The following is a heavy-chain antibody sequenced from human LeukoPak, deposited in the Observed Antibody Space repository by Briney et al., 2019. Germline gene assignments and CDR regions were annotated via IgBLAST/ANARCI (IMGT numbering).Heavy chain of an antibody. CDR3: ARVTTYYYDSSGYYNAFDI. Sequence: GGSLRLSCAASGFTFSNYWMHWVRHAPGKGLVWVSRIHSDGSSTSYADSVKGRFTISRDNAKNSLYLQMNSLRAEDTAVYYCARVTTYYYDSSGYYNAFDIWGQGTMVTVSS. J-gene: IGHJ3*02. V-gene: IGHV3-74*01. D-gene: IGHD3-22*01. CDR2: IHSDGSST. CDR1: GFTFSNYW.